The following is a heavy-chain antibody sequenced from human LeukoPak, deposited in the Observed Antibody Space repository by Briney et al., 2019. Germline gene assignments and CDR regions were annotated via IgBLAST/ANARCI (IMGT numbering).Heavy chain of an antibody. CDR2: MSRSGDII. CDR3: ARDVYYGSGSPRLDY. Sequence: GGPLRLPCAASGFTFSSYAMSWVRQAPRQGLPSVSYMSRSGDIIYYADSVKGRFTISRDNAKNSLYLQMNSLRAEDTAVYYCARDVYYGSGSPRLDYWGQGTLVTVSS. CDR1: GFTFSSYA. V-gene: IGHV3-48*01. D-gene: IGHD3-10*01. J-gene: IGHJ4*02.